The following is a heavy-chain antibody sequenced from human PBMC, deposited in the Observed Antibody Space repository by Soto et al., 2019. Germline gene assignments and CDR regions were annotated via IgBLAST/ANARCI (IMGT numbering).Heavy chain of an antibody. D-gene: IGHD4-17*01. V-gene: IGHV5-10-1*01. CDR3: ATLRGMTTVTTSPPDD. CDR2: IDPSDSYT. Sequence: PGESLKSSCHGSGYSFTSYWISWVRQMPGKVLEWMGRIDPSDSYTNYSPSFQGHVTISADKSISTDYLQWSSLKATDTAMYYCATLRGMTTVTTSPPDDWGQGTTVTVSS. CDR1: GYSFTSYW. J-gene: IGHJ6*02.